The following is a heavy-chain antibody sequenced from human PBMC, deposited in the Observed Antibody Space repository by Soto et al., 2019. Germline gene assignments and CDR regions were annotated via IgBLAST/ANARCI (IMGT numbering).Heavy chain of an antibody. J-gene: IGHJ3*02. CDR3: ARDAPRPSTYAFDI. CDR2: ISAYNANT. CDR1: GYTFTNFG. D-gene: IGHD1-26*01. V-gene: IGHV1-18*01. Sequence: ASVKVSCKASGYTFTNFGITWVRQAPGQGLEWMGWISAYNANTNYTQKLQGRVTMTTDTSTGTAYMELRSLRSDDTAVYYCARDAPRPSTYAFDIWGQGTMVT.